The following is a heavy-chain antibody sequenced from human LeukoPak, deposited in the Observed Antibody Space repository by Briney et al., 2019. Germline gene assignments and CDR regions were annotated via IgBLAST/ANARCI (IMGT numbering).Heavy chain of an antibody. CDR1: GFTFSSYW. D-gene: IGHD3-22*01. CDR2: IKQDGSEK. J-gene: IGHJ1*01. V-gene: IGHV3-7*01. Sequence: PGGSLRLSCAASGFTFSSYWMSWVRQAPGKGLEWVANIKQDGSEKYYVDSVKGGLTISRDNAKNSLYLQMNSLRAEDTAVYYCAREPDSSGYYYAPGYFQHWGQGTLVTVSS. CDR3: AREPDSSGYYYAPGYFQH.